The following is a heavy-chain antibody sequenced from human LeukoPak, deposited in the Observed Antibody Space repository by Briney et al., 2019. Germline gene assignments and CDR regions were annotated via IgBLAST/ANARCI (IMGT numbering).Heavy chain of an antibody. CDR3: ARSYYDNSGSFGF. V-gene: IGHV3-30*03. CDR1: GFTFSSYA. J-gene: IGHJ4*02. Sequence: GGSLRLSCAASGFTFSSYAMSWVRQAPGKGLEWVAVISYDGSNKYYADSVKGRFTISRDNAKNSVYLQMNSLRAEDTAVYYCARSYYDNSGSFGFWGQGTLVTVSP. D-gene: IGHD3-22*01. CDR2: ISYDGSNK.